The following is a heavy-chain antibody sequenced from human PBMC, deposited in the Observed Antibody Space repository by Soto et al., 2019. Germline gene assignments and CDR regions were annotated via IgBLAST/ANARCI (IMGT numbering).Heavy chain of an antibody. J-gene: IGHJ4*02. V-gene: IGHV3-33*06. Sequence: GGSLRLSCAASGFTFSSYGMHWVRQAPGKGLEWVAVIWYDGSNKYYADSVKGRFTISRDNSKNTLYLQMHSLRADDTAVYYCAKSLSASPNYFFDSWGQGTLVTVS. D-gene: IGHD1-1*01. CDR3: AKSLSASPNYFFDS. CDR2: IWYDGSNK. CDR1: GFTFSSYG.